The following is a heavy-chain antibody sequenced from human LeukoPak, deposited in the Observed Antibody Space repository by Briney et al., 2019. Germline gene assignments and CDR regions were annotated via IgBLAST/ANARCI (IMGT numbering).Heavy chain of an antibody. CDR2: IRNDGSDK. CDR3: AKDGIARSIFDY. CDR1: RFTFTTYG. V-gene: IGHV3-30*02. J-gene: IGHJ4*02. Sequence: GGSLRLACAASRFTFTTYGMHWVRQAPGKGLEWVAFIRNDGSDKYYADSVKGRFTISRDNSKNTLYLQMNSLRAEDTAVYYCAKDGIARSIFDYWGQGTLVTVSS. D-gene: IGHD1-1*01.